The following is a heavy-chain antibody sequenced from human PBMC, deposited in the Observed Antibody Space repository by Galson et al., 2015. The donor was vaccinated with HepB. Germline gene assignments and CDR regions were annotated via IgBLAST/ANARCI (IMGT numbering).Heavy chain of an antibody. CDR1: GFTFSSYW. CDR2: INSDGSST. V-gene: IGHV3-74*01. CDR3: ARELRFLEWLPDY. D-gene: IGHD3-3*01. Sequence: SLRLSCAASGFTFSSYWMHWVRQAPGKGLVWVSRINSDGSSTSYADSVKGRFTISRDNAKNTLYLQMNSLRAEDTAVYYCARELRFLEWLPDYWGQGTLVTVSS. J-gene: IGHJ4*02.